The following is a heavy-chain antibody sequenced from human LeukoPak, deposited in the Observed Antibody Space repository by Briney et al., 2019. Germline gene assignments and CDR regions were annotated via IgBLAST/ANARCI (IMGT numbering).Heavy chain of an antibody. V-gene: IGHV3-30*02. D-gene: IGHD5-24*01. CDR1: GFTFSSYG. CDR2: IRYDGNSE. Sequence: PGGSLRLSCAASGFTFSSYGMHWVCQAPGKGLEWVAFIRYDGNSEFYVDSVKGRFTISRDNSKNTLYLQMNSLRAEDTAVYYCAKGGDGYNYGSYFDYWGQGTLVTVSS. J-gene: IGHJ4*02. CDR3: AKGGDGYNYGSYFDY.